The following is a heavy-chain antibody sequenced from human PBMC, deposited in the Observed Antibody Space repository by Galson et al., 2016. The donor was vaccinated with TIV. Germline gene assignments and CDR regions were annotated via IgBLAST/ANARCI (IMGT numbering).Heavy chain of an antibody. CDR2: ISYDGTRK. CDR1: GFTFSGYA. D-gene: IGHD3/OR15-3a*01. Sequence: SLRLSCAGSGFTFSGYALNWVRQAPGKGLEWVAAISYDGTRKYYADSVRGRFSISRDNSKNNVFLQMNTLGLDDTGLYYCARERDSYGLDVWGQGTTVAVSS. J-gene: IGHJ6*02. CDR3: ARERDSYGLDV. V-gene: IGHV3-30-3*01.